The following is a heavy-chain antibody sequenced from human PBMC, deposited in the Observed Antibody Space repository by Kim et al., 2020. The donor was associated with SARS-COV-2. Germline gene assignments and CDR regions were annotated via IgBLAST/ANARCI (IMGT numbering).Heavy chain of an antibody. V-gene: IGHV3-15*01. J-gene: IGHJ4*02. D-gene: IGHD5-18*01. CDR2: IKSKTDGGTT. Sequence: GGSLRLSCAASGFTFSNAWMSWVRQAPGKGLEWVGRIKSKTDGGTTDYAAPVKGRFTISRDDSKNTLYLQMNSLKTEDTAVYYCTTDPEDTAMEPHDYWGQGTLVTVSS. CDR1: GFTFSNAW. CDR3: TTDPEDTAMEPHDY.